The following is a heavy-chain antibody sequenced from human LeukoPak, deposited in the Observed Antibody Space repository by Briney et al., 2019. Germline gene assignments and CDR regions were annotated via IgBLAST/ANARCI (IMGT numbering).Heavy chain of an antibody. CDR3: ARDRYPYGSGSYYNPTVDY. J-gene: IGHJ4*02. V-gene: IGHV1-69*04. D-gene: IGHD3-10*01. Sequence: PVKVSCKASGGTFSSYAISWVRQAPGQGLEWMGRIIPILGIANYAQKFQGRVTITADKSTSTAYMELSSLRSEDTAVYYCARDRYPYGSGSYYNPTVDYWGQGTLVTVSS. CDR1: GGTFSSYA. CDR2: IIPILGIA.